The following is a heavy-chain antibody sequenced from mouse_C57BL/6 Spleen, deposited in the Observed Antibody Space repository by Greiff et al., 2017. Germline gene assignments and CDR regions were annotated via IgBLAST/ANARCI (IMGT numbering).Heavy chain of an antibody. CDR2: ISSGSSTI. V-gene: IGHV5-17*01. Sequence: EVQLVESGGGLVKPGGSLKLSCAASGFTFSDYGMHWVRQAPEKGLEWVAYISSGSSTIYYADTVKGRFTISRDNAKNTLFLQMTSLRSEDTALYYCERDYGVSVLGGFAYWGQGTLVTVSA. CDR3: ERDYGVSVLGGFAY. J-gene: IGHJ3*01. CDR1: GFTFSDYG. D-gene: IGHD1-1*01.